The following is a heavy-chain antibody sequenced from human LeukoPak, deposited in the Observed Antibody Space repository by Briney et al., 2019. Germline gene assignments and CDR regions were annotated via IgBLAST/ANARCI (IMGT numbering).Heavy chain of an antibody. CDR2: MNPNSGNT. V-gene: IGHV1-8*01. Sequence: ASVKVSCKASGYTFTTYDINWVRQATGQGLEWIGWMNPNSGNTGYAQKFQGRVTMTRNTSISTAYMELSSLRSEDTAVYYCARGRRDVDTTMIKDYYYYMDVWGRGTTVTVSS. CDR3: ARGRRDVDTTMIKDYYYYMDV. J-gene: IGHJ6*03. D-gene: IGHD5-18*01. CDR1: GYTFTTYD.